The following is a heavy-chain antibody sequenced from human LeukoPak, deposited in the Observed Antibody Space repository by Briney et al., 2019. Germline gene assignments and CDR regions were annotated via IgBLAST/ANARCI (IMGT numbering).Heavy chain of an antibody. Sequence: ASVKVSCKASGYTFTGYYMHWVRQAPGQGLEWMGWINPNSGGTNYAQKFQGRVTMTRDTSISTAYMELSRLRSDDTAVYYCAGVVDPSLWFGELWTYYYYYMDVWGKGTTVTISS. D-gene: IGHD3-10*01. J-gene: IGHJ6*03. CDR1: GYTFTGYY. CDR2: INPNSGGT. CDR3: AGVVDPSLWFGELWTYYYYYMDV. V-gene: IGHV1-2*02.